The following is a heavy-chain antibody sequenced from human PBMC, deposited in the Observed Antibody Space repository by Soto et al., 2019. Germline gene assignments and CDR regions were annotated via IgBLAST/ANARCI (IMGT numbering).Heavy chain of an antibody. J-gene: IGHJ4*02. D-gene: IGHD6-19*01. V-gene: IGHV4-4*02. Sequence: PSETLSLTCAVSGGSISSSNWWSWVRQPPGKGLEWIGEIYHSGSTNYNPSLKSRVTISVDKSKNQFSLKLSSVTAADTAVYYCARKYSRGWYRPHNFDYWGQGTLVTVSS. CDR1: GGSISSSNW. CDR2: IYHSGST. CDR3: ARKYSRGWYRPHNFDY.